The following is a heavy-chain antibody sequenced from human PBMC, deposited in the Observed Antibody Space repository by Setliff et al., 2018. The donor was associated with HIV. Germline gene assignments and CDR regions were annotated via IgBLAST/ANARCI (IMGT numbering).Heavy chain of an antibody. J-gene: IGHJ6*03. CDR3: ARVSYYGSFYYNYYMDV. D-gene: IGHD3-10*01. V-gene: IGHV4-59*11. CDR1: GASISGHY. CDR2: VYYNGIT. Sequence: SETLSLTCTVSGASISGHYWTWIRQPPGKGLEWIGYVYYNGITNYNPSLKGRVTISLDTSNSQFSLKLSSLTAADTAVYYCARVSYYGSFYYNYYMDVWGKGTTVTVSS.